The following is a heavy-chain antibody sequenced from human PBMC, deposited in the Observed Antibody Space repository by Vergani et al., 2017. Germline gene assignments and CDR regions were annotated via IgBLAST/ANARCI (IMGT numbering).Heavy chain of an antibody. CDR1: GGSISSYY. V-gene: IGHV4-59*06. CDR2: IYYSGST. J-gene: IGHJ4*02. CDR3: ARQVYDFWSGYGYYFDY. Sequence: QVQLQESGPGLVKPSETLSLTCTVSGGSISSYYWSWIRQHPGKGLEWIGYIYYSGSTYYNPSLKSRVTISVDTSKNQFSLKLSSVTAADTAVYYCARQVYDFWSGYGYYFDYWGQGTLVTVSS. D-gene: IGHD3-3*01.